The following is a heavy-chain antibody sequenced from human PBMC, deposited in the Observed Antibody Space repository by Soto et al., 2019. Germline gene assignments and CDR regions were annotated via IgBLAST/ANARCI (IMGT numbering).Heavy chain of an antibody. CDR1: GYTFTGYY. D-gene: IGHD3-16*02. CDR2: INPNSGGT. CDR3: ARNRRMITFGGVIVLGY. V-gene: IGHV1-2*02. Sequence: ASLKVSCKASGYTFTGYYMHWVRQAPGQGLEWMGWINPNSGGTNYAQKFQGRVTMTRDTSISTAYMELSRLRSDDTAVYYCARNRRMITFGGVIVLGYWGQGTLVTVSS. J-gene: IGHJ4*02.